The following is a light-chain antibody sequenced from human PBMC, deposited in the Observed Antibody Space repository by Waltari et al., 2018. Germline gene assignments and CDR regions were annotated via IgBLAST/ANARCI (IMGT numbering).Light chain of an antibody. J-gene: IGLJ2*01. CDR1: SSDVGGYNL. Sequence: QSALTQPRSVSGSPGQSLPISCTGTSSDVGGYNLVSWYQQPPGKAPKPMIYDVSKRPSGVPDRFSGSKSGNTASLTISGLQAEDEADYYCCSYAGSYTFVVFGGGTKLTVL. V-gene: IGLV2-11*01. CDR3: CSYAGSYTFVV. CDR2: DVS.